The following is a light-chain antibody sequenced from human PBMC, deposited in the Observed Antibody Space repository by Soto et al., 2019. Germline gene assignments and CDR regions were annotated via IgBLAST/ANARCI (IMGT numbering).Light chain of an antibody. J-gene: IGLJ2*01. CDR3: QSYDSSLRVV. Sequence: QSVLTQPPSVSGAPGQRVTISCTGRSSNIGAGYDVHWYQQLPETAPKLLIYGNSNRPSGVPDRFSGSKSGTSASLAITGLQAEDEADYYCQSYDSSLRVVFGGGTKLTVL. V-gene: IGLV1-40*01. CDR1: SSNIGAGYD. CDR2: GNS.